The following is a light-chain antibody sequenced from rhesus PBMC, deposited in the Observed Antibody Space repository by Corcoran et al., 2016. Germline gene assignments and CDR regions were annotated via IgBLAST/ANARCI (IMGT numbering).Light chain of an antibody. CDR2: KAS. CDR3: QHGYGTPFT. Sequence: DIQMTQSPSSLSASVVDRVTITCRASENVNNYLNWYQRKPGKAPKLLIYKASTLESGVPSRFSGNGSGTDYTFTISSLQPEDVATYYCQHGYGTPFTFGPGTKLDI. V-gene: IGKV1-74*01. J-gene: IGKJ3*01. CDR1: ENVNNY.